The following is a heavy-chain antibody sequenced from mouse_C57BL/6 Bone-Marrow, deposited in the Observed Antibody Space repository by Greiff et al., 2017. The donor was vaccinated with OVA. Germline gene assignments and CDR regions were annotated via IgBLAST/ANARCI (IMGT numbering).Heavy chain of an antibody. CDR3: ARYYGSSPAWFAY. Sequence: EVKLVESGGDLVKPGGSLKLSCAASGFTFSSYGMSWVRQTPDKRLEWVATISSGGSYTYYPDSVKGRFTISRDNAKNTLYLQMSSLKSEDTAMXSCARYYGSSPAWFAYWVLGTLVTVSA. CDR1: GFTFSSYG. J-gene: IGHJ3*01. CDR2: ISSGGSYT. D-gene: IGHD1-1*01. V-gene: IGHV5-6*01.